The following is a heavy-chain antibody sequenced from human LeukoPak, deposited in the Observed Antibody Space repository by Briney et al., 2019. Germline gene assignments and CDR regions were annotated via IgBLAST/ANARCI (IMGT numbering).Heavy chain of an antibody. CDR3: ARVVRDSSGYVPHYFDY. CDR1: GGTFSSYA. CDR2: IIPIFGTA. D-gene: IGHD3-22*01. Sequence: VASVKVSCKASGGTFSSYAISWVRQAPGQGLEWMGGIIPIFGTANDAQKFQGRATITTDESTSTAYMELSSLRSEDTAVYYCARVVRDSSGYVPHYFDYWGQGTLVTVSS. J-gene: IGHJ4*02. V-gene: IGHV1-69*05.